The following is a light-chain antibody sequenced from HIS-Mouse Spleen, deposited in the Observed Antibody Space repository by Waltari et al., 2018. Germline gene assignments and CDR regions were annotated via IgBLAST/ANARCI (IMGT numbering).Light chain of an antibody. Sequence: SYELTKPPSASVSPGQTARIPCSGDALPKKYAYWYQPKSGQAPGLVIYADSKRACGIPEIFSGSSSGTMATLTIRGARVEDEADYYFYSTDSSGNHRVFGGGTKLTVL. V-gene: IGLV3-10*01. CDR1: ALPKKY. CDR2: ADS. J-gene: IGLJ2*01. CDR3: YSTDSSGNHRV.